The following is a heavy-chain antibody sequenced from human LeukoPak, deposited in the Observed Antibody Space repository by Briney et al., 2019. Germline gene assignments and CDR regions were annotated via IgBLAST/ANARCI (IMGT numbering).Heavy chain of an antibody. CDR2: IYSGGST. J-gene: IGHJ4*02. CDR1: GFTVSSNY. CDR3: ARGGTPRAGQVDY. D-gene: IGHD6-13*01. V-gene: IGHV3-66*01. Sequence: GGSLGLSCAASGFTVSSNYMSWVRQAPGKGLEWVSVIYSGGSTYYADSVKGRFTISRDNSKNTLYLQMNSLRAEDTAVYYCARGGTPRAGQVDYWGQGTLVTVSS.